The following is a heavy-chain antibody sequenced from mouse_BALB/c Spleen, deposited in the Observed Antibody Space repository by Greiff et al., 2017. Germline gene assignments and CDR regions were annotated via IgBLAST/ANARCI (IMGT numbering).Heavy chain of an antibody. CDR3: ARMGSDAMDY. CDR1: GYAFTNYL. Sequence: VQLVESGAELVRPGTSVKVSCKASGYAFTNYLIEWVKQRPGQGLEWIGVINPGSGGTNYNEKFKGKATLTADKSSSTAYMQLSSLTSDDSAVYFCARMGSDAMDYWGQGTSVTVSS. V-gene: IGHV1-54*01. J-gene: IGHJ4*01. D-gene: IGHD2-3*01. CDR2: INPGSGGT.